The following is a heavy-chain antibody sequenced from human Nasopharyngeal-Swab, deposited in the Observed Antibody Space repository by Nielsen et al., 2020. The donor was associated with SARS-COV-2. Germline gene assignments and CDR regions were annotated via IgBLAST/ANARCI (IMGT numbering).Heavy chain of an antibody. CDR3: AELGGNSDGSYFDY. D-gene: IGHD4-23*01. Sequence: GGSLRLSCAASGFTFSSYGMHWVRQAPGKGLEWVAVISYDGSNKYYADSVKGRFTISRDNSKNTLYLQMNSLRAEDTAVYYCAELGGNSDGSYFDYWGQGTLVTVSS. CDR1: GFTFSSYG. J-gene: IGHJ4*02. V-gene: IGHV3-30*18. CDR2: ISYDGSNK.